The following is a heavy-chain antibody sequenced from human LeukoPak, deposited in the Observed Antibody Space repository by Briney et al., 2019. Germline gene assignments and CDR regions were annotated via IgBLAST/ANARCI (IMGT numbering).Heavy chain of an antibody. V-gene: IGHV4-4*07. CDR2: IYTTGDT. D-gene: IGHD3-22*01. J-gene: IGHJ4*02. CDR1: GGSMSTYY. Sequence: SETLSLTCTVSGGSMSTYYWSWIRQPAGRGLEWIGRIYTTGDTNYNPSLKSRVTMSVDTSKNQFSLKLSSVTAADTAVYYCARVTGYMIEDYFDSWGQGTLVTVSS. CDR3: ARVTGYMIEDYFDS.